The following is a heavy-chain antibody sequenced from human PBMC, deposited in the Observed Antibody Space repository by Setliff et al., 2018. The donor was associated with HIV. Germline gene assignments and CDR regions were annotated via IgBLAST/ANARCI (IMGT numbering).Heavy chain of an antibody. Sequence: EASVKVSCKASGYTFTSYAMHWVRQAPGQRLEWMGWINAGNGNTKCSQKFQGRVTITRDTSASTAYMELSSLRSEDTAVYYCARETDWDGGFDYWGQGTLVTVSS. D-gene: IGHD1-1*01. CDR2: INAGNGNT. CDR3: ARETDWDGGFDY. CDR1: GYTFTSYA. J-gene: IGHJ4*02. V-gene: IGHV1-3*01.